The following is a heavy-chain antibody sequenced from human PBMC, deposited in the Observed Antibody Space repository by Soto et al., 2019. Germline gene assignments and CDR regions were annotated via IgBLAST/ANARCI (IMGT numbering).Heavy chain of an antibody. J-gene: IGHJ6*02. D-gene: IGHD2-15*01. CDR3: ARALGYCSGGSCYPTYYYYGMDV. V-gene: IGHV1-69*13. Sequence: SVKVSCKASGGTFSSYAISWVRQAPGQGLXWMGGIIPIFGTANYAQKFQGRVTITADESTSTAYMELSSLRSEDTAVYYCARALGYCSGGSCYPTYYYYGMDVWGQGTTVTVSS. CDR2: IIPIFGTA. CDR1: GGTFSSYA.